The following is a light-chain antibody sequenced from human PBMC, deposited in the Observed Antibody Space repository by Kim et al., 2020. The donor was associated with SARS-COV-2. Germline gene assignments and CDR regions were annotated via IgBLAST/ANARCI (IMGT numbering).Light chain of an antibody. CDR3: QAWDSRSDYGV. CDR2: YDS. V-gene: IGLV3-21*04. J-gene: IGLJ2*01. CDR1: NIGGKS. Sequence: SYELTQPPSVSVAPGKTARITCGGNNIGGKSVQWYQQKPGQAPVLVIYYDSDRPSGIPERISGSNSGNTATLTISGVEAGDEADYYCQAWDSRSDYGVFG.